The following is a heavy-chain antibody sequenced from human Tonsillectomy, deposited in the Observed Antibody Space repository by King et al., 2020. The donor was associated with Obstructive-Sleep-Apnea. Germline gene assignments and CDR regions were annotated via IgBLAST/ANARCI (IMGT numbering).Heavy chain of an antibody. D-gene: IGHD3-22*01. Sequence: VQLVESGAEVKKPGESLRVSCKGSGYKLNNYWISCVRQMHGKGLAWMGRIDASDSYTNYSPFFQCHVTISADKSLSTVYLQWSSLKASDSAMYFCASSYYDSSGYYAADYWGQGTLVTVSS. CDR3: ASSYYDSSGYYAADY. CDR1: GYKLNNYW. CDR2: IDASDSYT. V-gene: IGHV5-10-1*03. J-gene: IGHJ4*02.